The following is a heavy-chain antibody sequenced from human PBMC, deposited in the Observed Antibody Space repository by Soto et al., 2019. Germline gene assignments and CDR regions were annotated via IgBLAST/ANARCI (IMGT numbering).Heavy chain of an antibody. CDR2: IYYTGST. V-gene: IGHV4-39*07. CDR3: ARDHYNDTSDQYP. J-gene: IGHJ5*02. D-gene: IGHD3-22*01. CDR1: GCYIRSSAYY. Sequence: SETNSLTWPFAGCYIRSSAYYWGWIRQPPGKGLEWIGSIYYTGSTYSNPSLKSRVTLSVDTSQNQFSLKLSSVTAADTAVYYCARDHYNDTSDQYPWGQGTLVTGSS.